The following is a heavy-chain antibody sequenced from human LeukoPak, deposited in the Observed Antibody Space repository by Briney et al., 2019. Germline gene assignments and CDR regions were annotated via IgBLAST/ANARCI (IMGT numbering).Heavy chain of an antibody. J-gene: IGHJ4*02. CDR2: IYYSGST. CDR3: ARDTYYDATFDY. D-gene: IGHD3-22*01. V-gene: IGHV4-59*12. CDR1: GGSISSYY. Sequence: SETLSLTCTVSGGSISSYYWSWIRQPPGKGLEWIGYIYYSGSTYYNPSLKSRVTISVDTSKNQFSLKLSSVTAADTAVYYCARDTYYDATFDYWGQGTLVTVSS.